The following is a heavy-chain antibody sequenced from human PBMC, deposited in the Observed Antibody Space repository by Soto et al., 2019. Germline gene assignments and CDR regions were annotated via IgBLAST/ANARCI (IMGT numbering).Heavy chain of an antibody. Sequence: SETLSLTCTVSGGSISSGDYYWSWIRQSPGKGLEWIGYIYYSGSTYYNPSLKSRVTISVDTSKNQFSLKLSSVTAADTAVYYCARDRSGFWSGYYTSDAFDIWGQGTMVTVSS. CDR3: ARDRSGFWSGYYTSDAFDI. D-gene: IGHD3-3*01. CDR1: GGSISSGDYY. V-gene: IGHV4-30-4*01. J-gene: IGHJ3*02. CDR2: IYYSGST.